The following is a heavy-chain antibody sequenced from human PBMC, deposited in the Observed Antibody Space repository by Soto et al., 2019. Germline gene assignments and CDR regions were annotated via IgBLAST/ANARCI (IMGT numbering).Heavy chain of an antibody. CDR2: ISAYNGNT. CDR3: ARGIHYGDYVDAFDI. D-gene: IGHD4-17*01. Sequence: GASVKVSCKASGYTFTSYSISWVRQAPGQGLEWMGWISAYNGNTNYAQKLQGRVTMTTDTSTSTAYMELRSLRSDDTAVYYCARGIHYGDYVDAFDIWGQGTMVTVSS. CDR1: GYTFTSYS. V-gene: IGHV1-18*01. J-gene: IGHJ3*02.